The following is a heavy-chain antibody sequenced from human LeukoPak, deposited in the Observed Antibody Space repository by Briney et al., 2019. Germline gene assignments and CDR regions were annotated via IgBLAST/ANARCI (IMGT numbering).Heavy chain of an antibody. D-gene: IGHD2-2*01. CDR2: IYYGGST. V-gene: IGHV4-59*01. Sequence: PSETLSLTCTVSGGSIRNYYWSWIRQPPGEGLEWIGYIYYGGSTNYNPSLKSRLTISVDTSKNQFSLRLSSVTAADTAMYFCARGGYCTSNSCYGDDAFDIWGQGTMVIVSS. J-gene: IGHJ3*02. CDR1: GGSIRNYY. CDR3: ARGGYCTSNSCYGDDAFDI.